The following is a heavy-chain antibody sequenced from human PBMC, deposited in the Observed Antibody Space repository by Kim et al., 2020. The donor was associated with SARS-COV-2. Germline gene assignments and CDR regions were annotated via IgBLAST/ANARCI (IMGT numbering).Heavy chain of an antibody. CDR1: GFTFSSYA. V-gene: IGHV3-30-3*01. J-gene: IGHJ6*02. Sequence: GGSLRLSCAASGFTFSSYAMHWVRQAPGKGLEWVAVISYDGSNKYYADSVKGRFTISRDNSKNTLYLQMNSLRAEDTAVYYCARAFRSWFGELLSRRYYYYGMDVWGQGTTVTVSS. CDR3: ARAFRSWFGELLSRRYYYYGMDV. D-gene: IGHD3-10*01. CDR2: ISYDGSNK.